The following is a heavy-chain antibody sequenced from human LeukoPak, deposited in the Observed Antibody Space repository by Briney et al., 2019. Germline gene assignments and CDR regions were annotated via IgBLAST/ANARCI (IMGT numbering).Heavy chain of an antibody. J-gene: IGHJ4*02. CDR2: IWYDGSNK. Sequence: PGGSLRLSCAASGFTFSSYGMRWVRQAPGKGLEGVAVIWYDGSNKYYADSVKGRFTISRDNSKNTLYLQMNSLRAEDTAVYYCAKDLSGGLVQGYFDYWGQGTLVTVSS. CDR1: GFTFSSYG. V-gene: IGHV3-33*06. D-gene: IGHD6-19*01. CDR3: AKDLSGGLVQGYFDY.